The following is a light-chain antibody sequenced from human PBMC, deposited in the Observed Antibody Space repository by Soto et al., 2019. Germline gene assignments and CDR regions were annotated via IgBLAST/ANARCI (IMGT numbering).Light chain of an antibody. CDR2: DVS. Sequence: DIQMTQSPSTLSASVGDRVTITCRASQSISYWLAWYQQKPGKAPNLLIYDVSNLESGVPSRFSDSASGTEFTLTISSLQPDDFATYYCQQYNSYLWTFGQGTKVDIK. V-gene: IGKV1-5*01. J-gene: IGKJ1*01. CDR1: QSISYW. CDR3: QQYNSYLWT.